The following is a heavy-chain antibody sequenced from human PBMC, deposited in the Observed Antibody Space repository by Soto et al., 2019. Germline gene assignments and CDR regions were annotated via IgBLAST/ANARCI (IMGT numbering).Heavy chain of an antibody. V-gene: IGHV1-69*14. CDR1: AETPTTYA. J-gene: IGHJ4*02. D-gene: IGHD3-16*01. CDR3: AILGLDVDS. Sequence: QVQLVQSGAEVQKPGSSVNVSCKASAETPTTYAISWVRQAPGQGLEWMGGIIPVLGTPNYAQRFQGRITISADTSTRTTYMKLKSVTSDDTAVFYCAILGLDVDSWGQGTLVLVSS. CDR2: IIPVLGTP.